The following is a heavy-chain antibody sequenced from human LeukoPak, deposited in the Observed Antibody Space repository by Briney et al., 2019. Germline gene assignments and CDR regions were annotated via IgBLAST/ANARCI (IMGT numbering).Heavy chain of an antibody. D-gene: IGHD6-13*01. V-gene: IGHV3-11*01. CDR2: INVNGGAM. CDR1: GFTFSIYA. J-gene: IGHJ4*02. CDR3: ARGPRILAAGSYYFDY. Sequence: GGSLRLSCAASGFTFSIYAMNWVRQAPGKGLEWVSFINVNGGAMYYADFVKGRFTISRDNAKSSLYLEMNSLRVEDTAVYYCARGPRILAAGSYYFDYWGQGSLITVSS.